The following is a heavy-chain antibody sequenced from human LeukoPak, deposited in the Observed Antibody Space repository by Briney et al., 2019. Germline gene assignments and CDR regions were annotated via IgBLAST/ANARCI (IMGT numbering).Heavy chain of an antibody. J-gene: IGHJ6*03. V-gene: IGHV3-21*01. CDR3: ASLGYCSSTSCPYYYYYMDV. CDR2: ISSSSSYI. CDR1: GFTFSSYS. Sequence: GGSLRPSCAAPGFTFSSYSMNWVRQAPGKGLEWVSSISSSSSYIYYADSVKGRFTISRDNAKNSLYLQMNSLRAEDTAVYYCASLGYCSSTSCPYYYYYMDVWGKGTTVTVSS. D-gene: IGHD2-2*01.